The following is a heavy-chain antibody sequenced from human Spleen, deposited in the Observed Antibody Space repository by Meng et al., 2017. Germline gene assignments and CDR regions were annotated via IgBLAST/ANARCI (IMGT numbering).Heavy chain of an antibody. J-gene: IGHJ4*02. Sequence: SETLSLTCGVYGGSLSGYYWSWIRQPPGKGLEWIGSIYYSGSTYYNPSLKSRVTISVDTSKNQFSLKLSSVTAADTAVYYCARDLRRHCSSTSCYYFDYWGQGSLVTVSS. CDR3: ARDLRRHCSSTSCYYFDY. CDR2: IYYSGST. CDR1: GGSLSGYY. D-gene: IGHD2-2*01. V-gene: IGHV4-34*01.